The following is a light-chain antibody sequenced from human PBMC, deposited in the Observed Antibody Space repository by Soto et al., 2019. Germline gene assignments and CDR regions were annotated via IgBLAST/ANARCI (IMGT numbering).Light chain of an antibody. J-gene: IGKJ5*01. V-gene: IGKV2-30*02. CDR1: QSLVHSDGIAY. CDR3: MQGTHWPIT. CDR2: KVS. Sequence: DVVMTQSPLSLPVTLGQPASISCRSNQSLVHSDGIAYFSWFQQRPGRSPRRLIYKVSNRDSGVPARFSGSGSGTDFALKISRVAAVYVGVYYCMQGTHWPITFGQGTRLEIK.